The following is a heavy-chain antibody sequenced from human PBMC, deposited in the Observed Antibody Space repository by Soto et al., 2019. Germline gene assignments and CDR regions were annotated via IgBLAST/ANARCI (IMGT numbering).Heavy chain of an antibody. D-gene: IGHD1-26*01. V-gene: IGHV3-30-3*01. J-gene: IGHJ6*02. Sequence: QVQLVESGGGVVQPGRSLRLSCAASGFTFSSYAMHWVRQATGKGLEWVAVISYDGSNKYYADSVKGRFTISRDNSKNTLYLQMNSLRAEDTAVYYCARGTEYSGSYYLRFEVAYGMDVWGQGTTVTVSS. CDR2: ISYDGSNK. CDR1: GFTFSSYA. CDR3: ARGTEYSGSYYLRFEVAYGMDV.